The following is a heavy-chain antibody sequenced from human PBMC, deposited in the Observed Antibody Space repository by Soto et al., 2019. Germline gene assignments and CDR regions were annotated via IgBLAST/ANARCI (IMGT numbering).Heavy chain of an antibody. CDR2: INAGNGNT. CDR3: ARDLDSSSSIYYFYYGIDD. D-gene: IGHD6-6*01. J-gene: IGHJ6*02. CDR1: GYTFTSYA. V-gene: IGHV1-3*01. Sequence: ASLNGSSTASGYTFTSYAMHWVRQAPGQRLEWMGWINAGNGNTKYSQKFQGRVTITRDTSASTAYMELSSLRSEDTAVYYCARDLDSSSSIYYFYYGIDDRGQLPTFTACS.